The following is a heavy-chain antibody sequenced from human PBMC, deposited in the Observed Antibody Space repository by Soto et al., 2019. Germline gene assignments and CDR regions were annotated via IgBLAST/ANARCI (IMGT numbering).Heavy chain of an antibody. CDR1: GFTFSSYG. J-gene: IGHJ4*02. CDR3: ARDPEKYSGSDLGIDY. CDR2: IWYDGSNK. D-gene: IGHD5-12*01. V-gene: IGHV3-33*01. Sequence: VGSLRLSCAASGFTFSSYGMHWVRQAPGKGLEWVAVIWYDGSNKYYADSVKGRFTISRDNAKNSLYLQMNSLRAEDTAVYYCARDPEKYSGSDLGIDYWGQGTLVTVSS.